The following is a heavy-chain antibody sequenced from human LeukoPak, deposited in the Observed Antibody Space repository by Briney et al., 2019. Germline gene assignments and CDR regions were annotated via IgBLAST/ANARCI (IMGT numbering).Heavy chain of an antibody. CDR2: ISYTGSNR. CDR3: ASHSGYPPY. Sequence: PGGSLRLSCATSGFTFSSYTMHWVRQAPGKGLEWVALISYTGSNRYYTDSVKGRFTISRDNSKNTLYLQMNSLRAEDTAVYYCASHSGYPPYWGQGTLVTVSS. V-gene: IGHV3-30*04. CDR1: GFTFSSYT. D-gene: IGHD3-22*01. J-gene: IGHJ4*02.